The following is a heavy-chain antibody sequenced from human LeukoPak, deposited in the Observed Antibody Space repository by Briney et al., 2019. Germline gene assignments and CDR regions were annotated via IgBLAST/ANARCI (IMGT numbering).Heavy chain of an antibody. CDR1: GFTFSNAW. D-gene: IGHD1-26*01. CDR2: IKSKTDGGTT. CDR3: ARGPHYSGSYYVGDY. Sequence: GGSLRLSCAASGFTFSNAWMSWVRQAPGKGLEWVGRIKSKTDGGTTDYAAPVKGRFTISRDDSKNTLYLQMNSLRAEDTAVYYCARGPHYSGSYYVGDYWGQGVLVTVSS. V-gene: IGHV3-15*05. J-gene: IGHJ4*02.